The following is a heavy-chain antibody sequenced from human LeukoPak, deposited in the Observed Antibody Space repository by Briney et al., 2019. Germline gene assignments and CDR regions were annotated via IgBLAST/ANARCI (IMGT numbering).Heavy chain of an antibody. CDR3: ARGGYSLV. CDR1: GGSIRSGGYY. CDR2: IYHSGST. D-gene: IGHD5-18*01. V-gene: IGHV4-30-2*01. Sequence: PSETLSLTCTVSGGSIRSGGYYWSWIRQPPGKGLEWIGYIYHSGSTYYNPSLKSRVTISVDRSKNQFSLKLSSVTAADTAVYYCARGGYSLVWGQGTLVTVSS. J-gene: IGHJ4*02.